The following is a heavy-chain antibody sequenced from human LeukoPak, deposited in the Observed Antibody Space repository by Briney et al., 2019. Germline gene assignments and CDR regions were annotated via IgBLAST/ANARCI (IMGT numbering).Heavy chain of an antibody. V-gene: IGHV4-61*02. J-gene: IGHJ3*02. D-gene: IGHD2-21*01. CDR3: ARVRVIGHDAFDI. CDR1: GGSISSGSYY. Sequence: SETLSLTCTVSGGSISSGSYYWSWIRQPAGKGLEWIGRIYTSGSTNYNPSLKSRVTISVDTSKNQFSLKLSSVTAADTAVYYYARVRVIGHDAFDIWGQGTMVTVSS. CDR2: IYTSGST.